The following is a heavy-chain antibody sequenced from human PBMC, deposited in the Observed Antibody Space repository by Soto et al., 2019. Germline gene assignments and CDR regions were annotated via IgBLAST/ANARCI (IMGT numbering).Heavy chain of an antibody. CDR2: ISYDGSNK. J-gene: IGHJ4*02. CDR3: ATVLITMIVVVNGPLRY. D-gene: IGHD3-22*01. CDR1: GFTFSSYA. V-gene: IGHV3-30-3*01. Sequence: GGSLRLSCAASGFTFSSYAMHWVRQAPGKGLEWVAVISYDGSNKYYADSVKGRFTISRDNSKNTLYLQMNSLRAEDTAVYYCATVLITMIVVVNGPLRYWGQGTLVTVSS.